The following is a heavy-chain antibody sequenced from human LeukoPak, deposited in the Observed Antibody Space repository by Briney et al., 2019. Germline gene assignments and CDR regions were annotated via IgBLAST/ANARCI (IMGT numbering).Heavy chain of an antibody. J-gene: IGHJ3*02. D-gene: IGHD4-23*01. CDR1: GYSFTSYW. V-gene: IGHV5-51*01. Sequence: GESLKISCKGSGYSFTSYWIGWVRQVPGKGLEWMGIIYPGDSDTRYSPSFQGQVTISADKSISTAYLQWSSLKASDTAMYYCARPLRSTYGGKNAFDIWGQGTMVTVSS. CDR3: ARPLRSTYGGKNAFDI. CDR2: IYPGDSDT.